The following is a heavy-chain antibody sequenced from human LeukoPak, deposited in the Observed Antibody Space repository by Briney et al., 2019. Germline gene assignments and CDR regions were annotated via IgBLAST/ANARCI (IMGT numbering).Heavy chain of an antibody. J-gene: IGHJ5*02. Sequence: PSETLSLTCTVSGGSISSYYWSWIRQPPGEGLEWIGYIYYSGSTNYNPPLKSRVTISVDTSKNQFSLKLSSVTAADTAVYYCARKVSDIVVVPAASGWFDPWGQGTLVTVSS. CDR1: GGSISSYY. D-gene: IGHD2-2*01. CDR2: IYYSGST. CDR3: ARKVSDIVVVPAASGWFDP. V-gene: IGHV4-59*12.